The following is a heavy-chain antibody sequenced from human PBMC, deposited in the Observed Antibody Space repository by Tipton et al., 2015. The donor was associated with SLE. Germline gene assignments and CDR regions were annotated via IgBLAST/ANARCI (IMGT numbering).Heavy chain of an antibody. CDR1: GFTLSSYA. CDR3: AKRSGYTGYFDY. D-gene: IGHD2-2*02. V-gene: IGHV3-23*01. J-gene: IGHJ4*02. Sequence: SLRLSCAASGFTLSSYAMSWVRQAPGKGLEWVSAISGSGGSTYYADSVKGRFTISRDNSKNTLYLQMNSLRAEDTAVYYCAKRSGYTGYFDYWGQGTLVTVSS. CDR2: ISGSGGST.